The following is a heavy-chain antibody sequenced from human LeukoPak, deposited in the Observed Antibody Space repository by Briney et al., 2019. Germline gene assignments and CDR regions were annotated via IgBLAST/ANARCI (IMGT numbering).Heavy chain of an antibody. J-gene: IGHJ4*02. D-gene: IGHD3-10*01. Sequence: PSETLSLTCTVSGGSMSSYSWSWIRQPPGKGLEWIGYILYSGSTNYNPSLKSRVTISLDTSKNQFSLKLNSVTAADTAVYYCARAGGIRGSALDLDYWGQGTLVTVSS. CDR1: GGSMSSYS. V-gene: IGHV4-59*01. CDR3: ARAGGIRGSALDLDY. CDR2: ILYSGST.